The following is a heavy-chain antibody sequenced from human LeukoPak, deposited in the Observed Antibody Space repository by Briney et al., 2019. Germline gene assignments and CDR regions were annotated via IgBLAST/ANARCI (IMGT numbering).Heavy chain of an antibody. CDR1: TCTTYGYY. J-gene: IGHJ4*02. Sequence: SETLSLTSTVYTCTTYGYYWGRLRQPPGKGLEWIGYSSYSGSTNYNPSLKSRVTISQATSRNQFPLTVTTVTAADTAVYYCASVSCQDCPQTTWGQGTLVTVSS. CDR2: SSYSGST. D-gene: IGHD1-1*01. CDR3: ASVSCQDCPQTT. V-gene: IGHV4-59*08.